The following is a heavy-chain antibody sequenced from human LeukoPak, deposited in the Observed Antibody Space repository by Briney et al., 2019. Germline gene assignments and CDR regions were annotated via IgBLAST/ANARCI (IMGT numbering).Heavy chain of an antibody. D-gene: IGHD3-9*01. V-gene: IGHV4-61*01. J-gene: IGHJ4*02. CDR1: GGSVTTGRYY. CDR2: ISYRGTT. Sequence: SKTLSLTCTVSGGSVTTGRYYWSWIRQSPGEGLEWIGYISYRGTTNYNPSLKSRITISVDTSKNQFSLKVISVTAADTAVYYCVREHDWGDFDYWGQGTLVTVSS. CDR3: VREHDWGDFDY.